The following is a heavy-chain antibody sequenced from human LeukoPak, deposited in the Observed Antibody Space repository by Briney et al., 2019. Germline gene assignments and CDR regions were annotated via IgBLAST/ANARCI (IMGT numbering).Heavy chain of an antibody. D-gene: IGHD2-2*01. CDR3: ASPIQYCSSASCYSLDAFDI. J-gene: IGHJ3*02. CDR2: IYPGDSDT. V-gene: IGHV5-51*01. CDR1: GYSFTNYW. Sequence: GESLKISCKGSGYSFTNYWIGWVRQMPGKGLEWMGIIYPGDSDTRYSPSFQGQVTISADKSISTAYLQWSSLKASDTAMYYCASPIQYCSSASCYSLDAFDIWGQGTMVTVSS.